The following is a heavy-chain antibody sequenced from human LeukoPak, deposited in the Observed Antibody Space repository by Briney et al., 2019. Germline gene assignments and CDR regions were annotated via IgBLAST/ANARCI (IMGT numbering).Heavy chain of an antibody. CDR2: IYSGGST. CDR3: ASNPGYSSSWTLY. V-gene: IGHV3-66*01. D-gene: IGHD6-13*01. J-gene: IGHJ4*02. Sequence: PGGSLRLSCAASGFTVSSSYMSWVRQAPGKGLEWVSVIYSGGSTYYADSVKGRFTISRDNSKNTLYLQMNSLRAEDTAVYYCASNPGYSSSWTLYWGQGMLVTVSS. CDR1: GFTVSSSY.